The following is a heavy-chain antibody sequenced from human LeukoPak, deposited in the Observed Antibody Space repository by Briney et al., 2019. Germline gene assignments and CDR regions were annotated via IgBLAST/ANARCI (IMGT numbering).Heavy chain of an antibody. CDR2: IYNSGST. V-gene: IGHV4-59*01. D-gene: IGHD5-18*01. J-gene: IGHJ4*02. CDR3: ARDAGYHFDS. CDR1: GGSISSYY. Sequence: SETLSLTCTVTGGSISSYYWNWIRQPPGKGLEWIGYIYNSGSTNYNPSLKSRVTTSVDTSKNQISLKVDSVTAADTAMYYCARDAGYHFDSWGQGTLVTVSS.